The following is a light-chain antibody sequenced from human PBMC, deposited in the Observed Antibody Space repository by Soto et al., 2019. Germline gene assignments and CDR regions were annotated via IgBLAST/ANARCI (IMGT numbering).Light chain of an antibody. Sequence: QSALTQPASVSGSPGQSITISCTGTSSDVGGYNYVSWYQQFPGKAPKLMIYDVSNRASGVSSRFSGSKSGNSASLTISGLQVEDEADYYCSSFSSATTLVFGGGTKVTVL. CDR1: SSDVGGYNY. V-gene: IGLV2-14*01. CDR2: DVS. J-gene: IGLJ2*01. CDR3: SSFSSATTLV.